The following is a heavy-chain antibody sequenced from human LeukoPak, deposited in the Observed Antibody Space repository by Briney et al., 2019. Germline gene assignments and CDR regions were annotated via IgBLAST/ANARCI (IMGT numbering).Heavy chain of an antibody. J-gene: IGHJ3*02. CDR3: ARTYDFGRGPPGDAFDN. Sequence: PGGSLRLSCAASGFTFTIFGFNWVRQAPGKVPEWVSYIDARSGITYYADSVQGRFTISRDNAQDSVFLQMNSLRADDTAVYYCARTYDFGRGPPGDAFDNWGPGTLVTVSS. CDR2: IDARSGIT. CDR1: GFTFTIFG. D-gene: IGHD3-3*01. V-gene: IGHV3-48*01.